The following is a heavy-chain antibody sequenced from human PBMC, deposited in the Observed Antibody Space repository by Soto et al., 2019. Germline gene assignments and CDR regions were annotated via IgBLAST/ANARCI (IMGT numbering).Heavy chain of an antibody. J-gene: IGHJ4*02. D-gene: IGHD3-10*01. Sequence: GGSLRLSCAASGFTFSSYAMSWVRQAPGKGLEWVSAISGSGGSTYYADSVKGRFTISRDNSKNTLYLQMNSLRAEDTAVYYCAKDQSAGLATSLLWFGEVNFDYWGQGTLVTVSS. CDR3: AKDQSAGLATSLLWFGEVNFDY. CDR1: GFTFSSYA. V-gene: IGHV3-23*01. CDR2: ISGSGGST.